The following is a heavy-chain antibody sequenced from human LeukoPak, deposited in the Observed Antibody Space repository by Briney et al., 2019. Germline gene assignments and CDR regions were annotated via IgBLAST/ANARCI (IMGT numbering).Heavy chain of an antibody. CDR3: AKDLSSAITSALVLDV. J-gene: IGHJ6*02. V-gene: IGHV3-9*01. CDR1: GFTFSSYA. CDR2: ITWNRDNI. Sequence: PGGSLRLSCAASGFTFSSYAMSWVRQAPGKGLEWVAGITWNRDNIGYGDSVKGRFTISRDNVKNVLYLQMNSLRPEDTALYYCAKDLSSAITSALVLDVWGQGITV. D-gene: IGHD3-22*01.